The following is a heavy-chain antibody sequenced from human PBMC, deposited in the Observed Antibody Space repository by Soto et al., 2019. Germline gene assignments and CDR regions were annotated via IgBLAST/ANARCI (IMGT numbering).Heavy chain of an antibody. CDR1: GGSISSSSYY. D-gene: IGHD6-19*01. J-gene: IGHJ5*02. V-gene: IGHV4-39*01. Sequence: SDTLSLTCPVSGGSISSSSYYWGWMRQPPGKGLEWIGSIYYSGSTYYNPSLKSRVTISVDTSKNQFSLKLSSVTAADTAVYYCARHLTVAGTSWFDPWGQGTLVTVSS. CDR2: IYYSGST. CDR3: ARHLTVAGTSWFDP.